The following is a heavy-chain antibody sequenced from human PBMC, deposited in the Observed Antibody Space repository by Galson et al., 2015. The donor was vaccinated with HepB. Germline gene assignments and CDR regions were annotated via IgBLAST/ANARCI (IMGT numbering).Heavy chain of an antibody. CDR2: IIPTFGIT. V-gene: IGHV1-69*10. Sequence: SVKVSCKASGGTFSSYGISWVRQAPGQGLEWMGGIIPTFGITNYAQKVQGRVTITADKSTSTAYMELSGLRSDDTAVYYCAREEYRNPRYCSRSTTCFSYMDDWGQGTTVTVSS. CDR1: GGTFSSYG. CDR3: AREEYRNPRYCSRSTTCFSYMDD. D-gene: IGHD2-15*01. J-gene: IGHJ6*02.